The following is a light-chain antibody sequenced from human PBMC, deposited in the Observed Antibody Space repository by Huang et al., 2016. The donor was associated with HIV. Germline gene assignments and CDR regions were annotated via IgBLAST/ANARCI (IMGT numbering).Light chain of an antibody. J-gene: IGKJ2*01. CDR2: GAS. CDR3: QQYNNWPPGT. V-gene: IGKV3-15*01. Sequence: ETVVTQSPATLYVSPGERATLSCRASQSVNINLAWYQQKPGQASRLLIFGASTRATGISARFSGSGSGTEFTLTISSLQSEDFAIHYCQQYNNWPPGTFGQGTKLEIK. CDR1: QSVNIN.